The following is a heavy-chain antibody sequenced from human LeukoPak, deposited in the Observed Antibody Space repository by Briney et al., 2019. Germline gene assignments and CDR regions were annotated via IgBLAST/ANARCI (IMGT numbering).Heavy chain of an antibody. D-gene: IGHD6-13*01. CDR1: GFTFSSHV. Sequence: SGGSLRLSCAASGFTFSSHVMHWIRQAPGKGLEFVLGITSNGDITYYANSVKDRFTISRDNSKNTLYLQMGSLRAEDMAVYYCARDIAAAGYYYFDYWGQGTLVTVSS. J-gene: IGHJ4*02. CDR3: ARDIAAAGYYYFDY. V-gene: IGHV3-64*01. CDR2: ITSNGDIT.